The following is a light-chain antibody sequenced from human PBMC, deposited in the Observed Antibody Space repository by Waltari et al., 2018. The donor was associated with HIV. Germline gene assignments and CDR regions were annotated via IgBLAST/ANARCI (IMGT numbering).Light chain of an antibody. CDR3: SAWDDSVTGPV. CDR1: SSNIGRNT. J-gene: IGLJ3*02. Sequence: QSVLTQPPSASGTPGQRVTISCSGASSNIGRNTVNCYQQLPGTAPKLLIYSNNQRPSGVPDRFSGSKSGTSASLAISGLQPEDEADYYCSAWDDSVTGPVFGGGTKVTVL. CDR2: SNN. V-gene: IGLV1-44*01.